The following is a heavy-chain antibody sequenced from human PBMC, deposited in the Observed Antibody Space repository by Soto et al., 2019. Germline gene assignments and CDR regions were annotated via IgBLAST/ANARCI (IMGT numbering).Heavy chain of an antibody. CDR2: IYWDDDK. D-gene: IGHD3-10*01. CDR1: GFSLSTGGVG. Sequence: QITLKESGPTLVKPTQTLTLTCTFSGFSLSTGGVGVGWIRQPPGKALEYLALIYWDDDKRYSPSLKSRLTSTNDPSTDPVVLTMTNMDPVDTASYYCAHRESDREAFWGQGTLVTVSS. J-gene: IGHJ4*02. V-gene: IGHV2-5*02. CDR3: AHRESDREAF.